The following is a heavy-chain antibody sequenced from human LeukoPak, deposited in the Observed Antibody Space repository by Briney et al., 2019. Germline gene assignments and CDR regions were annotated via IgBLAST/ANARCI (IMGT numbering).Heavy chain of an antibody. V-gene: IGHV1-69*04. CDR2: MIQILGKA. CDR1: GGTFSSYA. CDR3: ASSLLGAAAGPGSYYYYGMDV. J-gene: IGHJ6*02. D-gene: IGHD6-13*01. Sequence: ASVNVSCKPSGGTFSSYAISWVRQAPGQGREWMGRMIQILGKAAYAQKLQGRVTITAENSTSTAYMELSSLRSEDTAVYYCASSLLGAAAGPGSYYYYGMDVWGQGTTVTVSS.